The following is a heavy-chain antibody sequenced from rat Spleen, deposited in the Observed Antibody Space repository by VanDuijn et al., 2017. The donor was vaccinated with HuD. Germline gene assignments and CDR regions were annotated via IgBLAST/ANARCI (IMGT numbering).Heavy chain of an antibody. CDR2: LSYDATAP. J-gene: IGHJ2*01. CDR1: GFTFRDYY. D-gene: IGHD1-12*02. Sequence: EVQLVESDGGLVQPGRSLKLSCAASGFTFRDYYMAWVRQAPTKGMEWVATLSYDATAPYYRDSVKGRFTISRDNAKSTLYLQLDSLRSEDTATYYCTTDTFYDGTYYPGGFDYWGQGVMVTVSS. CDR3: TTDTFYDGTYYPGGFDY. V-gene: IGHV5-20*01.